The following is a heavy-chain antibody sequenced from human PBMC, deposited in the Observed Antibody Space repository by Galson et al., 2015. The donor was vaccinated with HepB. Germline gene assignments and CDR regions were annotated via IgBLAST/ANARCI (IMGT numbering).Heavy chain of an antibody. CDR1: GFTFSSYG. Sequence: LRLSCAASGFTFSSYGMHWVRQAPGKGLEWVAVISYDGSNKYYADSVKGRFTISRDNSKNTLYLQMNSLRAEDTAVYYCAKGENHLVVAATYGNYFDYWGQGTLVTVSS. J-gene: IGHJ4*02. V-gene: IGHV3-30*18. D-gene: IGHD2-15*01. CDR3: AKGENHLVVAATYGNYFDY. CDR2: ISYDGSNK.